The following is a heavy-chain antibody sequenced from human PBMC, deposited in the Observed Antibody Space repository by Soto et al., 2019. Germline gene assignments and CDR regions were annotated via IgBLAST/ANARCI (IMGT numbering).Heavy chain of an antibody. V-gene: IGHV3-48*02. Sequence: EVQLVESGGGLVQPGGSLRLSCVASGFTFSTYSMNWVRQAPGKGLEWISYISSSSSTTYADSVEGRFTISRDNAKNSLYLQMNSLRDEDTAVYYCARTIWSGYFQADYWGQGTLVTVSS. J-gene: IGHJ4*02. D-gene: IGHD3-3*01. CDR2: ISSSSSTT. CDR3: ARTIWSGYFQADY. CDR1: GFTFSTYS.